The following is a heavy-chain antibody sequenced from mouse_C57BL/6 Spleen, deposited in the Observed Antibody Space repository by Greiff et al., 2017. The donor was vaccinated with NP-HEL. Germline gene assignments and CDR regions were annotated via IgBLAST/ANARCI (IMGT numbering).Heavy chain of an antibody. J-gene: IGHJ1*03. CDR3: ASRGYYYGSSSYWYFDV. Sequence: QVQLQQPGAELVKPGASVKLSCKASGYTFTSYWMPWVKQRPGQGLEWIGEIAPSDSYTNYTPKFKGKAPLLVAPSSRAAYMQLSSLTSEDSAVYYCASRGYYYGSSSYWYFDVWGTGTTVTVSS. V-gene: IGHV1-50*01. CDR1: GYTFTSYW. D-gene: IGHD1-1*01. CDR2: IAPSDSYT.